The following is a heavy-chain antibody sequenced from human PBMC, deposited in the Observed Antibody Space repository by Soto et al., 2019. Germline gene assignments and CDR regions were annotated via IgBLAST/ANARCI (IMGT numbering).Heavy chain of an antibody. CDR2: ISSSSSTI. Sequence: GGSLRLSCAASGFTFSSYSMNWVRQAPGKGLEWVSYISSSSSTIYYADPVKGRFTISRENAKNSLYLQMNSLRDEDTAVYYCASQLYYGSGSYYQDYYYYYGMDVWGQGTTVTVSS. D-gene: IGHD3-10*01. J-gene: IGHJ6*02. CDR3: ASQLYYGSGSYYQDYYYYYGMDV. CDR1: GFTFSSYS. V-gene: IGHV3-48*02.